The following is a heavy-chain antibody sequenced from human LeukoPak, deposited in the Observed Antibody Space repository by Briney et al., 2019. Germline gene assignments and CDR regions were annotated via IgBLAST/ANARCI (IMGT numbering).Heavy chain of an antibody. CDR1: GYTFTSYG. V-gene: IGHV1-18*01. J-gene: IGHJ3*02. D-gene: IGHD6-13*01. CDR3: ARGRAAAGTSHAFDI. CDR2: ISAYNGNT. Sequence: ASVKVSCKASGYTFTSYGISWVRQAPGQGLEWMGWISAYNGNTNYVQKLQGRVTMTTDTSTSTAYMELRSLRSDDTAVYYCARGRAAAGTSHAFDIWGQGTMVTVSS.